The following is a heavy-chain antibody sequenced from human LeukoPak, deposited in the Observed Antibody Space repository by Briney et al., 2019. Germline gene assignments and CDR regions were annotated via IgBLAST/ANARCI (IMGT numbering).Heavy chain of an antibody. J-gene: IGHJ4*02. Sequence: PSQTLSLTCTVSGGSISSGGYYWGWIRQPPGKGLEWIGSIYYSGSTYYNPSLKSRVTISVDTSKNQFSPKLSSVTAADTAVYYCARVFGTYYYGSGTLDYWGQGTLVTVSS. V-gene: IGHV4-39*07. CDR2: IYYSGST. CDR1: GGSISSGGYY. CDR3: ARVFGTYYYGSGTLDY. D-gene: IGHD3-10*01.